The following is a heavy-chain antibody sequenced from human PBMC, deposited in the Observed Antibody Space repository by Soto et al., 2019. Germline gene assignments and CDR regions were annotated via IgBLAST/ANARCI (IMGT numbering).Heavy chain of an antibody. V-gene: IGHV1-8*01. CDR2: MNPNSGNT. CDR3: ARGMYYDFWSGYYLISPSRKFDP. Sequence: ASVKVSCKASGYTFTSYDINWVRQATGQGLEWMGWMNPNSGNTGYAQKFQGRVTMTRNTSISTAYMELSSLRSEDTAVYYCARGMYYDFWSGYYLISPSRKFDPWGQGTLVTVSS. D-gene: IGHD3-3*01. J-gene: IGHJ5*02. CDR1: GYTFTSYD.